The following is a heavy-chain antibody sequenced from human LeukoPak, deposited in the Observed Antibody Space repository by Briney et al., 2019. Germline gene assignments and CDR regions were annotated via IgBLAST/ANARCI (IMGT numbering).Heavy chain of an antibody. CDR2: ISAYNGNT. Sequence: ASVKVPCKASGYTFTSYGISWVRQAPGQGLEWMGWISAYNGNTNYAQKLQGRVTMTTDTSTSTAYMELRSLRSDDTAVYYCARGTGRYFDWVLSSFDYWGQGTLVTVSS. CDR1: GYTFTSYG. V-gene: IGHV1-18*04. D-gene: IGHD3-9*01. J-gene: IGHJ4*02. CDR3: ARGTGRYFDWVLSSFDY.